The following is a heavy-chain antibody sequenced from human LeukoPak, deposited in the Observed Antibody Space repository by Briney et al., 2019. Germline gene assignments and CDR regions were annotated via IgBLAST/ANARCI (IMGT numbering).Heavy chain of an antibody. J-gene: IGHJ4*02. V-gene: IGHV1-18*01. CDR3: ARDTGIRGYDWLY. D-gene: IGHD5-12*01. Sequence: ACQAQKKGREWMGWISAYNGNTNYAQKLQGRVTMTTDTSTSTAYMELRSLRSDDTAVYYCARDTGIRGYDWLYWGQGTLVTVSS. CDR2: ISAYNGNT.